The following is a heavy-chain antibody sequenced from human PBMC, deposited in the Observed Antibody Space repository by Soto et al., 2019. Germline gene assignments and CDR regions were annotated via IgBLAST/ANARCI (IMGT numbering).Heavy chain of an antibody. CDR2: IHYSGST. CDR3: ARGIDY. CDR1: CGSISSGGYS. Sequence: QVQLQEAGPGLVKPSQTLSLTCTGSCGSISSGGYSWSWIRQHPGKGLEWIGYIHYSGSTYYSPSLKSRLTISVDTSKNQFSLKLSSVTAADTAVYYCARGIDYWGQGTLVTVSS. J-gene: IGHJ4*02. V-gene: IGHV4-31*03.